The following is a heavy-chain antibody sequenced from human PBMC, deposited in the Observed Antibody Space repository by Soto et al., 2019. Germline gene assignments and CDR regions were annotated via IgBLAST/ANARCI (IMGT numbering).Heavy chain of an antibody. CDR3: ARSLEGTTVTNWFDA. D-gene: IGHD4-17*01. V-gene: IGHV1-69*01. CDR1: ADTFNSYS. Sequence: QVQLVQSGAEVKKPGSSVKVSCKASADTFNSYSLSWLRQAPGQRLEWMGGITPVFGTADYAQSFEDRLTITADDSTSTVYMELSSLRSYDTAVYYCARSLEGTTVTNWFDAVGQGALVTVSS. CDR2: ITPVFGTA. J-gene: IGHJ5*02.